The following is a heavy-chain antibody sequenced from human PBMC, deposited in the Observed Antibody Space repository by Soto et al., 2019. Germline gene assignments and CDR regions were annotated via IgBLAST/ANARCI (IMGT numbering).Heavy chain of an antibody. CDR3: AKGLSSSSSYYNYDILTGYSNY. Sequence: GGSLRLSCAASGFTFSSYGMHWVRQAPGKGLEWVAVISYDGSNKYYADSVKGRFTISRDNSKNTLYLQMNSLRAEDTAVYYCAKGLSSSSSYYNYDILTGYSNYWGQGTLVTVSS. V-gene: IGHV3-30*18. CDR1: GFTFSSYG. J-gene: IGHJ4*02. CDR2: ISYDGSNK. D-gene: IGHD3-9*01.